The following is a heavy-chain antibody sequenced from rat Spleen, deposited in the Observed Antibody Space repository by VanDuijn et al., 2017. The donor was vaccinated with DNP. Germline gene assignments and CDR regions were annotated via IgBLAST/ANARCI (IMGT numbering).Heavy chain of an antibody. CDR3: AIQLGVFDY. CDR2: INGAGST. V-gene: IGHV3-3*01. J-gene: IGHJ2*01. CDR1: GYSITSSFR. D-gene: IGHD5-1*01. Sequence: EVQLQESGPGLVKPSQSLSLTCSVTGYSITSSFRWSWIRKFPGDKLEWMGYINGAGSTNYNPSLKSRISITRATSKNQFFLQLNSVTPEDSATYYCAIQLGVFDYWGQGVMVTVSS.